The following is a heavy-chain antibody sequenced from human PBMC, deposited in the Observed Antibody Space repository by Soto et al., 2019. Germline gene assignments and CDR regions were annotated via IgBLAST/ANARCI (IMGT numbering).Heavy chain of an antibody. V-gene: IGHV3-23*01. Sequence: EVQLLESGGGLVQPGGSLTLSCAASGFIFSDYAMSWVRQAPGKGLEWVSSISAVTSAINYADPVRGRFTMSRDNSENKVYLQMTSLRVEDTAIYYCARYVVGRGKDAPGYWGQGTLVTVSS. CDR3: ARYVVGRGKDAPGY. CDR2: ISAVTSAI. J-gene: IGHJ4*02. D-gene: IGHD3-10*01. CDR1: GFIFSDYA.